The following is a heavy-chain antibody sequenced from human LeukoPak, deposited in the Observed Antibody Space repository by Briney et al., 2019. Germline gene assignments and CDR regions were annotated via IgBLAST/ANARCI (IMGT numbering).Heavy chain of an antibody. Sequence: ASVKVSCKASGYTFTGYYMHWVRQAPGQGLEWMGGFDPEDGETIYAQKFQGRVTMTEDTSTDTAYMELSSLRSEDTAVYYCATGDMDSSGYYYPDYYYGMDVWGQGTTVTVSS. CDR3: ATGDMDSSGYYYPDYYYGMDV. CDR1: GYTFTGYY. D-gene: IGHD3-22*01. J-gene: IGHJ6*02. CDR2: FDPEDGET. V-gene: IGHV1-24*01.